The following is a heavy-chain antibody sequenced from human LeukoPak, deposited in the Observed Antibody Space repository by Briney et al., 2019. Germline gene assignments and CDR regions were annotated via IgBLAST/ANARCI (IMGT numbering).Heavy chain of an antibody. Sequence: PGGSLRLSCAASGFTFSSYAMSWVRQAPGKGLEWVSAISGSGGSTYYADSVKGRFTISRDNSKNTLYLQMNSLRAEDTAVYYCAKRTYYDFWSGRNWFDPWGQGTLVTVSS. J-gene: IGHJ5*02. CDR1: GFTFSSYA. D-gene: IGHD3-3*01. CDR2: ISGSGGST. CDR3: AKRTYYDFWSGRNWFDP. V-gene: IGHV3-23*01.